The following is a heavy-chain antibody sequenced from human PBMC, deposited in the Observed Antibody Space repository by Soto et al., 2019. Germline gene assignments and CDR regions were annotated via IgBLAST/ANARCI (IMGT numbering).Heavy chain of an antibody. Sequence: KQSQTLSLTCTVSGGSISSYYWSWIRQPPGKGLEWIGYIYYSGSTNYNPSLKSRVTISVDTSKNQFSLKLSSVTAADTAVYYCARASPIVGADYWGQGTLVTVSS. CDR3: ARASPIVGADY. CDR2: IYYSGST. CDR1: GGSISSYY. V-gene: IGHV4-59*01. D-gene: IGHD1-26*01. J-gene: IGHJ4*02.